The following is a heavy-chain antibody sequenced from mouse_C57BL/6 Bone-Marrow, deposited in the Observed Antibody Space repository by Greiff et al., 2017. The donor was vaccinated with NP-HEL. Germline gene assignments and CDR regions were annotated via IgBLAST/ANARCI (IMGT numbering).Heavy chain of an antibody. CDR1: GYTFTSYW. J-gene: IGHJ2*01. Sequence: QVQLKQPGAELVMPGASVKLSCKASGYTFTSYWMHWVKQRPGQGLEWIGEIDPSDSYTNYNQKFKGKSTLTVDKSSSTAYMQLSSLTSEDSAVYYCARENTTVWYFDYWGQGTTLTVSS. CDR3: ARENTTVWYFDY. V-gene: IGHV1-69*01. CDR2: IDPSDSYT. D-gene: IGHD1-1*01.